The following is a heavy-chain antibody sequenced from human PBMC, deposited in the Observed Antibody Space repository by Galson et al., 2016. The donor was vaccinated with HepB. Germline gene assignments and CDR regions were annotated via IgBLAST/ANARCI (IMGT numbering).Heavy chain of an antibody. CDR3: VRSAYSGSYFDY. V-gene: IGHV3-53*04. D-gene: IGHD1-26*01. Sequence: LRLSCAASGFTVSSNYMTWVRQAPGKGLEWVSSIYSGDRTYYADSVKGRFTISRHNSKNTLYLQMNSLRTEDTAVYYCVRSAYSGSYFDYWGQGTLVTVSS. CDR2: IYSGDRT. J-gene: IGHJ4*02. CDR1: GFTVSSNY.